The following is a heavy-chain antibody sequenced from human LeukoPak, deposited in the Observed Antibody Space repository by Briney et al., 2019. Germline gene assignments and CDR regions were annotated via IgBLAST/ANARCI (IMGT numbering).Heavy chain of an antibody. V-gene: IGHV4-59*01. D-gene: IGHD2-15*01. Sequence: SETLSLTCAVSGGSIRTYYWSWIRQSPGKGLEWIGYIYYSGSTNYNPSLKSRVTISVDTSKNQFSLKLTSVTAADTALYYCARGGSHFDYWGQGTLVTVSS. CDR1: GGSIRTYY. CDR3: ARGGSHFDY. J-gene: IGHJ4*02. CDR2: IYYSGST.